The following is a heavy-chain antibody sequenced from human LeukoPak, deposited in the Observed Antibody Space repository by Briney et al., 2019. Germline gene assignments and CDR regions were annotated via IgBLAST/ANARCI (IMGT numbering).Heavy chain of an antibody. V-gene: IGHV3-30-3*01. Sequence: GGSLRLSCAASGFTFSSYAMHWVRQAPGKGLEWVAVISYDGSNKYYADSVKGRFTISRDNAKNTVSLAMTSLRAEDTAVYYCVRGGPPRVVAATYFDYWGQGTPVTVSS. J-gene: IGHJ4*02. CDR3: VRGGPPRVVAATYFDY. CDR2: ISYDGSNK. CDR1: GFTFSSYA. D-gene: IGHD2-2*01.